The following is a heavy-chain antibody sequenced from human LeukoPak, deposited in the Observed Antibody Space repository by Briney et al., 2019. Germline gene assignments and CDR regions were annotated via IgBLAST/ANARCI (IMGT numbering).Heavy chain of an antibody. CDR1: GYSISSGYY. J-gene: IGHJ4*02. CDR3: AREVASGAYFDY. Sequence: PSETLSLTCTVSGYSISSGYYWGWIRQPPGKGLEWIGSIYHSGSTYYNPSLKSRVTISVDTSKNQFSLKLSSVTAADTAVYYCAREVASGAYFDYWGQGTLVTVSS. CDR2: IYHSGST. D-gene: IGHD1-1*01. V-gene: IGHV4-38-2*02.